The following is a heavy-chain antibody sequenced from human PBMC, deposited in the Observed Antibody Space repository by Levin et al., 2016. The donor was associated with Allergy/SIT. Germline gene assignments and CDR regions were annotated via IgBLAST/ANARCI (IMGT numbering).Heavy chain of an antibody. D-gene: IGHD4-11*01. Sequence: LRLSCTVSGGSISGGYYWSWIRQHPGKGLEWIGYIYYSGSTYYNPSLKSRVTISVDTSKNQFSLNLSSVTAADTAVYYCARAVDYRGAFDIWGQGTMVTVSS. CDR2: IYYSGST. CDR1: GGSISGGYY. V-gene: IGHV4-31*03. CDR3: ARAVDYRGAFDI. J-gene: IGHJ3*02.